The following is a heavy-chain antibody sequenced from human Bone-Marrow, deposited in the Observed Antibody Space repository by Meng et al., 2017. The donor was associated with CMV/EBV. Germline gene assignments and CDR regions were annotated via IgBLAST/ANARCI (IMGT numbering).Heavy chain of an antibody. CDR2: MNPNSGNT. CDR1: GYTFTSYD. D-gene: IGHD1-26*01. J-gene: IGHJ4*02. V-gene: IGHV1-8*01. CDR3: ARDLRKGLRRGSYDYFDY. Sequence: ASVKVSCKASGYTFTSYDINWVRQATGQGLEWMGWMNPNSGNTGYAQKFQGRVTMTRNTSISTAYMELSSLRPEDTAVYYCARDLRKGLRRGSYDYFDYWGQGTLVTVSS.